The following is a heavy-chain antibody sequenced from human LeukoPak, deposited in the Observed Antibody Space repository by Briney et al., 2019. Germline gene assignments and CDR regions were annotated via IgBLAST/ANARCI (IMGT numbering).Heavy chain of an antibody. J-gene: IGHJ4*02. CDR1: GGSISSYY. V-gene: IGHV4-59*12. Sequence: SETLSLTCTVSGGSISSYYWSWIRQPPGKGLEWIGNIYNSGSTNYNPSLKSRVTISVDTSKNQFSLKLSSVTAADTAVYYCARVGGYNYFDYWGQGTLVTVSS. CDR2: IYNSGST. CDR3: ARVGGYNYFDY. D-gene: IGHD5-24*01.